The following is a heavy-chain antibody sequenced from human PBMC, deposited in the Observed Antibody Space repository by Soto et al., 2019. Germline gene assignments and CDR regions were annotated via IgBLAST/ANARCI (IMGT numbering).Heavy chain of an antibody. CDR1: GGSISSYY. CDR2: IYYSGTT. J-gene: IGHJ5*02. D-gene: IGHD1-26*01. CDR3: ARGTPSLRIVRSSHGPWIDP. Sequence: PSENLSLTCTVSGGSISSYYWNWVRPPPGKGLEWIGYIYYSGTTNYNPPLKSRGTISLGPSKNQFSPKLRSVTAAATAVYFCARGTPSLRIVRSSHGPWIDPWGQGTLVTVSA. V-gene: IGHV4-59*08.